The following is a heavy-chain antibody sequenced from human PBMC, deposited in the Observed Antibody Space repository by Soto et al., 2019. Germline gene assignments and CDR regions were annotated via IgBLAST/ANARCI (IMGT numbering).Heavy chain of an antibody. V-gene: IGHV3-15*01. CDR3: TTDLPGGCYGSGSYYNVRYYGMDV. Sequence: EVQLVESGGGLVKPGGSLRLSCAASGFTFSNAWMSWVRQAPGKGLEWVGRIKSKTDGGTTDYAAPVKGRFTISRDDSKNTLYLQMNSLKTEDTAVYYCTTDLPGGCYGSGSYYNVRYYGMDVWGQGTTVTVSS. D-gene: IGHD3-10*01. CDR2: IKSKTDGGTT. CDR1: GFTFSNAW. J-gene: IGHJ6*02.